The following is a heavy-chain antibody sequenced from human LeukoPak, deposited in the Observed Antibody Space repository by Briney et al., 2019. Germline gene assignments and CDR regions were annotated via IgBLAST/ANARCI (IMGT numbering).Heavy chain of an antibody. V-gene: IGHV3-21*01. CDR2: ITSSSSYI. CDR3: ARDPGIGDY. J-gene: IGHJ4*02. CDR1: GFTFSNYN. Sequence: GGSLRLSCAASGFTFSNYNMNWVRQAPGKGLEWVSSITSSSSYIYYADPVKGRFTVSRDNAKNSLYLQMNSLRAEDTAVYYCARDPGIGDYWGQGTLVTVSS. D-gene: IGHD1-26*01.